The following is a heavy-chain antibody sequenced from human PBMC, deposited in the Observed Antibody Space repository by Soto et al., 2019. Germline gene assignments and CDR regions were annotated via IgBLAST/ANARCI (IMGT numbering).Heavy chain of an antibody. CDR2: FDPEDGET. J-gene: IGHJ5*02. CDR1: GYTLTELS. D-gene: IGHD2-2*01. Sequence: ASVKVSCKVSGYTLTELSMHWVRQAPGKGLEWMGGFDPEDGETIYAQKFQGRVTMTEDTSTDTAYMELSSLRSEETAVYYCATYRYTVVQATNWFDPWGQGTLVTVSS. CDR3: ATYRYTVVQATNWFDP. V-gene: IGHV1-24*01.